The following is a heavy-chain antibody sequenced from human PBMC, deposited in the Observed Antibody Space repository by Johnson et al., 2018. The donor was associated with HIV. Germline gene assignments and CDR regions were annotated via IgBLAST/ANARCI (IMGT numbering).Heavy chain of an antibody. CDR3: ARDRQAVRGTFDI. J-gene: IGHJ3*02. D-gene: IGHD6-19*01. Sequence: VQLVESGGGLVRPGGSLRLSCVASGFSFIDYAMIWVRQAPGKGLEWVSFISGGEDDTYYADSVKGRFTISRDNSKTTLYLQMNSLRAEDTALYYCARDRQAVRGTFDIWGQGTMVTVSS. CDR1: GFSFIDYA. V-gene: IGHV3-23*04. CDR2: ISGGEDDT.